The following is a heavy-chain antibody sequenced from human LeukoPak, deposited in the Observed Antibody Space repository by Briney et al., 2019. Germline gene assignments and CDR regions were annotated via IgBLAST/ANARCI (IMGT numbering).Heavy chain of an antibody. CDR2: ISYDGSNR. J-gene: IGHJ4*02. Sequence: PGGSLRLSCAASGFTFSSYAMHWVRQAPGKGLEWVAVISYDGSNRYYADSVKGRFTISRDNSKNTLYLQMNSLRAEDTAVYYCAKRADYYDSSDPIYQDYWGQGTLVTVSS. CDR1: GFTFSSYA. V-gene: IGHV3-30-3*02. D-gene: IGHD3-22*01. CDR3: AKRADYYDSSDPIYQDY.